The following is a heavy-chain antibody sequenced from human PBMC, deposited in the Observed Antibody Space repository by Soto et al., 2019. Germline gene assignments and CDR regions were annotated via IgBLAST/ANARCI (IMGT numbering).Heavy chain of an antibody. CDR3: ARYWNAGTLYGAFDI. CDR1: GGSFNNYV. D-gene: IGHD4-17*01. V-gene: IGHV1-69*06. J-gene: IGHJ3*02. CDR2: IIPNYEAA. Sequence: QVQLVQSGAEVRKPGSSVKVSCEASGGSFNNYVISWLRQAPGQGLEWMGGIIPNYEAANYAQEFRGRLTITADKATNTAYMELNSLRPEDTATYYCARYWNAGTLYGAFDIWGQGTTVIVS.